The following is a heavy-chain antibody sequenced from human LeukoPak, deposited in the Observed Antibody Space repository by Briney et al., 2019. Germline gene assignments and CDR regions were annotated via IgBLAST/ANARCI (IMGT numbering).Heavy chain of an antibody. CDR3: ARMYSSGWFRIFDY. J-gene: IGHJ4*02. Sequence: GGSLRLSCAASGFTFSSYSMNWVRQAPGKGLEWVSSISSSSSYIYYADSVKGRFTISRDNAKNSLYLQMNSLRAEDAAVYYCARMYSSGWFRIFDYWGQGTLVTVSS. V-gene: IGHV3-21*01. D-gene: IGHD6-19*01. CDR2: ISSSSSYI. CDR1: GFTFSSYS.